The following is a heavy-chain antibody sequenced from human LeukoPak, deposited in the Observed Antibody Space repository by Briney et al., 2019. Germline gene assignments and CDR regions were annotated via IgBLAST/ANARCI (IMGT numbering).Heavy chain of an antibody. CDR3: ARVGYNWNLWFDF. V-gene: IGHV4-38-2*02. CDR1: GYSMSSGYY. J-gene: IGHJ3*01. CDR2: IFHSGNS. Sequence: SETLSLTCTVSGYSMSSGYYWGWIRQPPGKGLQWIGSIFHSGNSYYNPSLKSRVTISVDTAKNQFSLKVNSVTAADTAVYYCARVGYNWNLWFDFWGQGTTVTVSS. D-gene: IGHD1-7*01.